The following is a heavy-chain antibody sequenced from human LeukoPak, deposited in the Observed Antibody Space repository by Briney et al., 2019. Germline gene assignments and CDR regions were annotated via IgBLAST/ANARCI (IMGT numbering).Heavy chain of an antibody. V-gene: IGHV4-61*02. CDR3: AREGGLLWFGELLANYFDY. CDR1: GGSISSGSYY. Sequence: PSETLSLTCTVSGGSISSGSYYWSWIRQPAGRGLEWIGRIYTSGSTNYNPSLKSRVTISVDTSKNQFSLKLSSVTAADTAVYYCAREGGLLWFGELLANYFDYWGQGTLVTVSS. CDR2: IYTSGST. D-gene: IGHD3-10*01. J-gene: IGHJ4*02.